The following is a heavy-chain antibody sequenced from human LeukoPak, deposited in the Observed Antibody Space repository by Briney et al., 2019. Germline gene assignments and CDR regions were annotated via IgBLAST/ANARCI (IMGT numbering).Heavy chain of an antibody. Sequence: GGSLRLSCAASGFTLSSYAMTWVRKAPGRGLEWVSSVDGGGGGTYYADSVKGRFTISRDNSKDTLYLQMNGLRAEDTAVYFCAKQSAGSAAWYSLHYDFWGQGTLVTVSS. CDR2: VDGGGGGT. D-gene: IGHD6-13*01. CDR3: AKQSAGSAAWYSLHYDF. V-gene: IGHV3-23*01. CDR1: GFTLSSYA. J-gene: IGHJ4*02.